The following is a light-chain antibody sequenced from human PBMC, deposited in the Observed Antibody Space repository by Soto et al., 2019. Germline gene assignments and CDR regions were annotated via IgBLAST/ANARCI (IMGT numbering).Light chain of an antibody. J-gene: IGLJ1*01. CDR2: TNN. Sequence: HSALTQPPSASATPGQRVTISCSGSNSNIGTNTVNWYQQLPGTAPRLLIYTNNQRPSGVPQRFSGSKTGTSASLAIGGLQSEDGADYYCAAWDDSLGAYVFGTGTKVTVL. CDR3: AAWDDSLGAYV. CDR1: NSNIGTNT. V-gene: IGLV1-44*01.